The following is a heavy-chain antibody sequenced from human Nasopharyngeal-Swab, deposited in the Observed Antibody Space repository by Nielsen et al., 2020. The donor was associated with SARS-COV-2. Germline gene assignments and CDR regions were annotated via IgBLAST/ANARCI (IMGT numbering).Heavy chain of an antibody. CDR3: ARDKGTYYDILTGGYYYYGMDV. Sequence: GESLKISCAASGFTFSDYYMSWIRQAPGKGLEWVSYISSSSSYTNYADSVKGRFTISRDNAKNPLYLQMNSLRAEDTAVYYCARDKGTYYDILTGGYYYYGMDVWGQGTTVTVSS. CDR2: ISSSSSYT. D-gene: IGHD3-9*01. J-gene: IGHJ6*02. CDR1: GFTFSDYY. V-gene: IGHV3-11*05.